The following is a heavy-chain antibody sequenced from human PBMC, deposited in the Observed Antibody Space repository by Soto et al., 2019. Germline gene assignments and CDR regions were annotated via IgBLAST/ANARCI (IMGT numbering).Heavy chain of an antibody. CDR2: IRSKAYGGTT. CDR1: GFTFGDYA. CDR3: TRDVYGSGSYSEYYYYGMDV. Sequence: GGSLRLSCTASGFTFGDYAMSWVRQSPGKGLEWVGFIRSKAYGGTTEYAASVKGIFTISRDDSKSIAYLQMNSLKTEDTAVYYCTRDVYGSGSYSEYYYYGMDVWGQGTTVTV. D-gene: IGHD3-10*01. V-gene: IGHV3-49*04. J-gene: IGHJ6*02.